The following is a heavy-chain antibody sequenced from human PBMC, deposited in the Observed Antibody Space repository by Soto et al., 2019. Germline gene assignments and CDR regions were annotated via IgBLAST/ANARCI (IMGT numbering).Heavy chain of an antibody. CDR1: GSSSDPFT. J-gene: IGHJ4*02. CDR3: AVSSPDIVVLPSSIYFTS. CDR2: LSWDRSTV. D-gene: IGHD2-15*01. V-gene: IGHV3-9*02. Sequence: GGSLRPSWVPSGSSSDPFTMHWVRELPGKGLEWVAGLSWDRSTVAYADSVQGRFTISRDHAKDSVDLLMDSLRPDDTALYFCAVSSPDIVVLPSSIYFTSWGPGTQVTVSS.